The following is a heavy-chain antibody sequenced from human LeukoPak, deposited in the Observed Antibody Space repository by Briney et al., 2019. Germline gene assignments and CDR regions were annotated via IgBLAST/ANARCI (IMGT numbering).Heavy chain of an antibody. Sequence: ASVKVSCKASGYTFTGYYIHWVRQAPGQGLEWMAWINPDSGVTNYAQKFQGRVTMTRDTSISTAYMELSRLRSDDTAVYYCARVIQQWLVPNWFDPWGQGTLVTVSS. CDR3: ARVIQQWLVPNWFDP. CDR1: GYTFTGYY. V-gene: IGHV1-2*02. D-gene: IGHD6-19*01. CDR2: INPDSGVT. J-gene: IGHJ5*02.